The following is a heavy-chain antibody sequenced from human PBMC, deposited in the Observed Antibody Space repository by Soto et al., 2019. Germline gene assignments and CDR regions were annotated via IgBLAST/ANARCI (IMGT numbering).Heavy chain of an antibody. Sequence: QVQLQESGPGLVKPSETLSLTCTVSGGSISSYYWSWIRQPPGKGLEWIGYIYYSGSTNYNPSLKSRVTISVDTSKNQFSLKLSFVTAADTAVYYCARSSPELSLYFDYWGQGTLVTVSS. V-gene: IGHV4-59*08. CDR1: GGSISSYY. D-gene: IGHD3-16*02. J-gene: IGHJ4*02. CDR3: ARSSPELSLYFDY. CDR2: IYYSGST.